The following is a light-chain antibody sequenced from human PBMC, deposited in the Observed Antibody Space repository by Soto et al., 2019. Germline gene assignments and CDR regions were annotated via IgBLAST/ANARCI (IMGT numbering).Light chain of an antibody. J-gene: IGKJ5*01. CDR1: QTVNSDY. CDR2: AAS. CDR3: QYYGNSRIT. V-gene: IGKV3-20*01. Sequence: EIVLTQSPGTLSLSPGERATLSCRASQTVNSDYLTWYQQKPGQAPRLLIYAASSGATGIPDRFSGSGSETDFPLTINRLEPEDFAGYYCQYYGNSRITFGKGTRLEIK.